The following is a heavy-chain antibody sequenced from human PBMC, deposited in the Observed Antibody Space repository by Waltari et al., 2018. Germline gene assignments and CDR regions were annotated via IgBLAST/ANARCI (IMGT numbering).Heavy chain of an antibody. J-gene: IGHJ4*02. CDR3: ARGRVSQPPDY. D-gene: IGHD6-13*01. CDR1: GGSISSGSYY. Sequence: QVQLQESGPGLVKPSQTLSLTCTVYGGSISSGSYYWSWIRQPAGKGLEWIGYMYTSGSTNSNPSLRSRVTISVDTSKNPFSLKLSSVTAADTAVYYCARGRVSQPPDYWGQGTLVTVSS. V-gene: IGHV4-61*09. CDR2: MYTSGST.